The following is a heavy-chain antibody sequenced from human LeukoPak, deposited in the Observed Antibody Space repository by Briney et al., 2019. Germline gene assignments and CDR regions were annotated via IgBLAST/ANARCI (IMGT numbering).Heavy chain of an antibody. CDR1: GFTFSSYW. J-gene: IGHJ4*02. CDR2: IKSDGST. Sequence: GGSLRLSCAASGFTFSSYWMHWVRQAPGKGLVWVSRIKSDGSTNYADSVKGRFTISRDNAKNTLYLQMSSLKAEDTSVYYCVRDFRITVAGVARRLIDYWGQGTLVTVSS. CDR3: VRDFRITVAGVARRLIDY. D-gene: IGHD6-19*01. V-gene: IGHV3-74*01.